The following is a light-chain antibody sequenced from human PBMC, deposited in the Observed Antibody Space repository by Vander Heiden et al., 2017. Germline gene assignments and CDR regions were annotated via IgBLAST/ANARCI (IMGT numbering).Light chain of an antibody. V-gene: IGKV1-39*01. CDR3: QQRDSTPYT. CDR1: QSITTY. J-gene: IGKJ2*01. Sequence: IQMTQCPSSLSASVGDRVGITCRASQSITTYLNWYQQKPGKAPKVLIYAASSLQTEVPLRFSGRGSGTDFTLTISRLQPQDFATYCSQQRDSTPYTYGQGTKMEIK. CDR2: AAS.